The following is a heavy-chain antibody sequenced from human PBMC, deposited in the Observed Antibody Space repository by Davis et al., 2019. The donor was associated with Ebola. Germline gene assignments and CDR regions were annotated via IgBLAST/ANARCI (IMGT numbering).Heavy chain of an antibody. V-gene: IGHV1-2*06. CDR2: INPNSGGT. Sequence: AASVKVSCKASGYTFTDYYMHWVRQAPGQGLEWMGRINPNSGGTNYAQKFQGRVTMTRDTSISTAYMELRSLRSDDTAVYYCAREEITMIVVAQNWFDPWGKGTLVTVSS. D-gene: IGHD3-22*01. CDR1: GYTFTDYY. CDR3: AREEITMIVVAQNWFDP. J-gene: IGHJ5*02.